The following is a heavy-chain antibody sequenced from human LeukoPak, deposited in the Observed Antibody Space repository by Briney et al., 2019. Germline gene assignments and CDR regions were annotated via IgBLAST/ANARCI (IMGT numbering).Heavy chain of an antibody. V-gene: IGHV3-21*01. Sequence: EGSLRLSCAASGFTFSSYNMIWVRQAPGKGLEWISSIRGSSSYIYYADSVKGRFTISRDNAKNSLYLQMNSVRAEDTAVYYCARDRQTSCSSTTCSFDHFYYWGQRTLVTVSP. CDR3: ARDRQTSCSSTTCSFDHFYY. CDR1: GFTFSSYN. CDR2: IRGSSSYI. J-gene: IGHJ4*02. D-gene: IGHD2-2*01.